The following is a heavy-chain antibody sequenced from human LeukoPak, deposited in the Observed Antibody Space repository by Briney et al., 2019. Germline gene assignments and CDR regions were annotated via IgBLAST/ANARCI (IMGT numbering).Heavy chain of an antibody. J-gene: IGHJ4*02. V-gene: IGHV1-46*01. CDR2: INPTGGST. CDR1: GYTFPSYF. D-gene: IGHD6-6*01. CDR3: ARTAARRFDY. Sequence: GASVKVSCKASGYTFPSYFMHWVRQAPGQGLEWMGIINPTGGSTTYAQKFQGRVTMTRDTSTSTVYMELSSLRSDDTAVYYRARTAARRFDYWGQGTLVTVSS.